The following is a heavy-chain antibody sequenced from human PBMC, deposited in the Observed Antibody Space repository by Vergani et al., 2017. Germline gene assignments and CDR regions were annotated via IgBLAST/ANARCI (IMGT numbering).Heavy chain of an antibody. D-gene: IGHD6-19*01. Sequence: QVQLVQSGAEVKKPGASVKVSCKASGYTFTSYGISWVRQAPGQGLEWMGGIIPIFGTANYAQKFQGRVTMTTDTSTSTAYMELRSLRSDDTAVYYCARDDSSGGTGFDYWGQGTLVTVSS. CDR1: GYTFTSYG. V-gene: IGHV1-18*01. CDR3: ARDDSSGGTGFDY. J-gene: IGHJ4*02. CDR2: IIPIFGTA.